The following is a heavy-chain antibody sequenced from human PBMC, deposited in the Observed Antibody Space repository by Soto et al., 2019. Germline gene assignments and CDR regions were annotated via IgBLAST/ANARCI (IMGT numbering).Heavy chain of an antibody. V-gene: IGHV1-2*04. CDR3: ARAGYSYGYVGYGMDV. CDR1: GYTSNRYY. Sequence: ASVKVSCKASGYTSNRYYMHWVRQAPGQGLEWMGWINPNSGGTNYAQKFQGWVTMHRDTSISTAYMELSRLRSDDTAVYYCARAGYSYGYVGYGMDVWGQGTTVTVSS. CDR2: INPNSGGT. J-gene: IGHJ6*02. D-gene: IGHD5-18*01.